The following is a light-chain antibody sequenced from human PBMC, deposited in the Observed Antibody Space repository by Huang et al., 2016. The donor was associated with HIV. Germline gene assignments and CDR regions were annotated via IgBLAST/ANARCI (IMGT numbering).Light chain of an antibody. V-gene: IGKV3-20*01. CDR2: HSS. Sequence: EILLTQSPGTLSLSPGERATLSCRASQSVRGNSLAWYQQRPGQAPRLLIYHSSTRAPGIPGRFSGSGSGTDFTLTISRLEPEDFAVFYCQQYGNSPFTFGPGTKVDI. J-gene: IGKJ3*01. CDR3: QQYGNSPFT. CDR1: QSVRGNS.